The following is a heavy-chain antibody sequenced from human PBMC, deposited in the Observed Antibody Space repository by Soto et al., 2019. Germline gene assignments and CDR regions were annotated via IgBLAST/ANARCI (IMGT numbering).Heavy chain of an antibody. CDR1: GFPFSSYA. CDR2: ISGSGGST. V-gene: IGHV3-23*01. J-gene: IGHJ4*02. D-gene: IGHD3-10*01. Sequence: EVQLLESGGGLVQPWGSLRLSCAASGFPFSSYAMSWVRQAPGKGLEWVSAISGSGGSTYYADSVKGRFTISRDNSKNTLYLQMNSLIAEDTAVYYCAREYGSGSPYFDYWGQGTLVTVSS. CDR3: AREYGSGSPYFDY.